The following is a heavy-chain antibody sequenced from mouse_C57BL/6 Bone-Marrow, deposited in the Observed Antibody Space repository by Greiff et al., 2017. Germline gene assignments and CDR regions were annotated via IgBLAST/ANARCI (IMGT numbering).Heavy chain of an antibody. CDR3: ARPGYDYDCDY. D-gene: IGHD2-4*01. J-gene: IGHJ2*01. CDR1: GYSFTDYN. CDR2: INPNSGTT. Sequence: VQLQQSGPELVKPGASVKISCKASGYSFTDYNMTWVKPSNGKSLEWIGVINPNSGTTRYNQTFKGKATLTVDQSSSTAYMQRNSLTSEDSAVYYCARPGYDYDCDYWGQGTTRTVSS. V-gene: IGHV1-39*01.